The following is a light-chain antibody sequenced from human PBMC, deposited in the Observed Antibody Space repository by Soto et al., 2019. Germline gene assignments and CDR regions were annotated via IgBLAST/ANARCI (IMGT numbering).Light chain of an antibody. V-gene: IGKV3-15*01. CDR1: QSVSSN. CDR3: QQYNKWPLWT. Sequence: EIVMTQSPATLSVSPGERATLSRRASQSVSSNLAWYQQKLGQAPRLLIYGASTRATGIPARFSGSGSGTEFTLTISSLQSEDFAVYHCQQYNKWPLWTFGQGTKVEIK. CDR2: GAS. J-gene: IGKJ1*01.